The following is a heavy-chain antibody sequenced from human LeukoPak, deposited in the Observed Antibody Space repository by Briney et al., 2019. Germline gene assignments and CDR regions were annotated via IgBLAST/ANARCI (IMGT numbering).Heavy chain of an antibody. D-gene: IGHD1-26*01. CDR1: GGTFSSYA. CDR2: IIPIFGTA. V-gene: IGHV1-69*13. J-gene: IGHJ6*03. CDR3: AVGGSYYEHYYYYMDV. Sequence: SVKVSCKASGGTFSSYAISWVRQAPGQGLEWMGGIIPIFGTANYAQKFQGRVTITADESTSTAYMELSSLRSEDTAVYYCAVGGSYYEHYYYYMDVWGKGTTVTVSS.